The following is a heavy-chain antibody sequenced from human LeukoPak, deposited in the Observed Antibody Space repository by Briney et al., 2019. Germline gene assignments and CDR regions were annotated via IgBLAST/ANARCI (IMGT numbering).Heavy chain of an antibody. D-gene: IGHD6-13*01. CDR2: IYYTGTT. V-gene: IGHV4-39*01. CDR1: GGSISSTNYY. J-gene: IGHJ4*02. CDR3: AKHRITVAGENFDY. Sequence: PSETLSLTCTVSGGSISSTNYYWGWIRQPPGKGLEWIGTIYYTGTTYYNPSLRSRVTISVGTPKNQFSLKLSSVTAADTAVFYCAKHRITVAGENFDYWGQGTLVTVSS.